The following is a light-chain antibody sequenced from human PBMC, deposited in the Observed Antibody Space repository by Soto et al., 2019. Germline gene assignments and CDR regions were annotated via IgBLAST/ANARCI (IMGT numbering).Light chain of an antibody. CDR2: GAS. V-gene: IGKV3-20*01. Sequence: EIVLTQSPATLSLSPGESATLSCRASQSVNSNYLAWYQQQPGQAPRLLIYGASSRATGIPDRFSGSGSGIDFTLIISRLEPDDFALYYCQQYGNSPLTFGGGTKVEIK. CDR1: QSVNSNY. J-gene: IGKJ4*01. CDR3: QQYGNSPLT.